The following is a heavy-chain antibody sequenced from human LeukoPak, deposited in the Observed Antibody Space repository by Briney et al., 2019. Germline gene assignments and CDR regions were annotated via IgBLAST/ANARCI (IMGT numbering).Heavy chain of an antibody. D-gene: IGHD1-14*01. J-gene: IGHJ4*02. CDR1: GFSSSSYA. CDR2: IGTGDDA. Sequence: GGSLRLSCAASGFSSSSYAMNWVRQAPGKGLEWVSSIGTGDDAYYADSVKGRFTVSRDNSKNTLYLQMHTLRGEDAAVYYCAKDAIPRNPIWDYFDYWGQGTLVTVSS. CDR3: AKDAIPRNPIWDYFDY. V-gene: IGHV3-23*01.